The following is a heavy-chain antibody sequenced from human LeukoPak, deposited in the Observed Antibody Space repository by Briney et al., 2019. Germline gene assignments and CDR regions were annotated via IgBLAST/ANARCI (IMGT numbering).Heavy chain of an antibody. CDR1: GGSFTSDSYQ. Sequence: SETLSLTCNVSGGSFTSDSYQWGWIRQPPGKGLEWIGSIYYSGSTYYNPSLKSRVTISVDTSKNQFSLKLSSVTAADTAVYYCARVLAIVVVPAAMQGGWFDPWGQGTLVTVSS. J-gene: IGHJ5*02. D-gene: IGHD2-2*03. CDR3: ARVLAIVVVPAAMQGGWFDP. CDR2: IYYSGST. V-gene: IGHV4-39*07.